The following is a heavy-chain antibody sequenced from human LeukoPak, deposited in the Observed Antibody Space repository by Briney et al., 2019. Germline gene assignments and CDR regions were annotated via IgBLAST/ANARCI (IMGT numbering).Heavy chain of an antibody. CDR2: ISGSGGIT. CDR3: AKVRREQLRYYYYGMGV. V-gene: IGHV3-23*01. D-gene: IGHD6-13*01. J-gene: IGHJ6*02. Sequence: GGSLRLSCAASGFTFRGYTMSWVRQAPGKGREWGSHISGSGGITYYADSVKSRFTISRDKSKNTPYLQMNRQRAKDTAVYVCAKVRREQLRYYYYGMGVWGQGTTVTVSS. CDR1: GFTFRGYT.